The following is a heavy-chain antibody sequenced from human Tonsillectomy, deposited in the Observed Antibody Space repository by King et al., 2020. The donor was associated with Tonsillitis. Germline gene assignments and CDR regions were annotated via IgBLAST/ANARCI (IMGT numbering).Heavy chain of an antibody. CDR3: ARSREQWLATSAFDI. CDR1: GFTFSDYY. V-gene: IGHV3-11*05. J-gene: IGHJ3*02. Sequence: VQLVESGGGLVKPGGSLRLSCAASGFTFSDYYMTWIRQAPGKGLEWVSYISTSSGYTNYADSVKGRFTISRDIAKNSLYLQMNSLRADDTAVYYCARSREQWLATSAFDIWAQGTMVTVSS. CDR2: ISTSSGYT. D-gene: IGHD6-19*01.